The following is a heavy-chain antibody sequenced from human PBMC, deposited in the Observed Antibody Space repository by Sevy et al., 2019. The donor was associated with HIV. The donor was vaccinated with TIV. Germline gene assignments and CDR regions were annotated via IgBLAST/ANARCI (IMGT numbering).Heavy chain of an antibody. Sequence: GGSLRLSCAASGFTFSTYAMTWVRQAPGKGLEWVSVISFSGGSTYYADSMKGRFTISRDNSKNTLYLQMISLRAEDTAVYYCAKDRVSGTYYTGDFDYWGQGTLVTVSS. J-gene: IGHJ4*02. V-gene: IGHV3-23*01. D-gene: IGHD3-10*01. CDR2: ISFSGGST. CDR1: GFTFSTYA. CDR3: AKDRVSGTYYTGDFDY.